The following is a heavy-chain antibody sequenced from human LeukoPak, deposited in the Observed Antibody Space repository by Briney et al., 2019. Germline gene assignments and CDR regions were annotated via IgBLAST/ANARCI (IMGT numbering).Heavy chain of an antibody. D-gene: IGHD3-22*01. CDR2: IKSKTDGGTT. CDR3: TTRPDTIGYYDFYFDS. Sequence: GGSLRLSCAASGFTFSNAWMSWVRQAPRKGLEWVGRIKSKTDGGTTDYAAPVKGRFTISRDDSKNMLYLQMNSLKTEDTAVYYCTTRPDTIGYYDFYFDSWGQGALVTVSS. CDR1: GFTFSNAW. V-gene: IGHV3-15*01. J-gene: IGHJ4*02.